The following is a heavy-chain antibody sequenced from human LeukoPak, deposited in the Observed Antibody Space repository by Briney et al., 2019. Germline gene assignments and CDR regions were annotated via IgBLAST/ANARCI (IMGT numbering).Heavy chain of an antibody. V-gene: IGHV3-30*04. J-gene: IGHJ6*02. Sequence: GGSLRLSCAASGFTCSSDAMHWVRQAPGKGLEWVAVISYDGSNKYYADSVKGRFTISRDNSKNTLYLQMNSLRAEDTAVYYCARDEGYYDSDYGMDVWGQGTTVTVSS. CDR3: ARDEGYYDSDYGMDV. CDR2: ISYDGSNK. D-gene: IGHD3-22*01. CDR1: GFTCSSDA.